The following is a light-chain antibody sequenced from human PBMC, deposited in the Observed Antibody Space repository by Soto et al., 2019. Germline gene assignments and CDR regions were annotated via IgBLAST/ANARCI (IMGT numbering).Light chain of an antibody. J-gene: IGKJ1*01. V-gene: IGKV1-6*01. Sequence: AIQMTQSPSSLSASVGDRVTITCRASQGIRDELGWYQQKAGKAPNLLISAASRLQSGVQSRFSGRGSGTDFTLTISSLQPEDFATYYCLPDYDYPRTFGQGTKVDIK. CDR2: AAS. CDR1: QGIRDE. CDR3: LPDYDYPRT.